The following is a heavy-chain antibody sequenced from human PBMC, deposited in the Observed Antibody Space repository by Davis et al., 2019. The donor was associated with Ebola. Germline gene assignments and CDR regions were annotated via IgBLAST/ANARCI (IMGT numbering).Heavy chain of an antibody. D-gene: IGHD1-26*01. Sequence: MPSETLSLTCAVYAFSFRGYYWSWIRQPPGKELEWIWEINHSGSTNYNPSLKSRVTISVDTSKNQFSLKLSSVTAADTAVYYCARGVGAYYYFDYWGQGTLVTVSS. CDR1: AFSFRGYY. CDR2: INHSGST. CDR3: ARGVGAYYYFDY. V-gene: IGHV4-34*01. J-gene: IGHJ4*02.